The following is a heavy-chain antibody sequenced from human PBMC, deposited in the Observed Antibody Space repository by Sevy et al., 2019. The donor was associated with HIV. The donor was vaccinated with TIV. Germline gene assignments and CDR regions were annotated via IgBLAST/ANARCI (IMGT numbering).Heavy chain of an antibody. CDR3: ARGSRGTFGS. V-gene: IGHV3-74*01. J-gene: IGHJ4*02. CDR2: INTDGKII. D-gene: IGHD1-26*01. CDR1: GFTFTSDY. Sequence: GGSLRLSCAASGFTFTSDYMHWVRQPPGKGLVWVSHINTDGKIIGYADSVKGRFTTSRDNAKNRLYLQMNSLRAEDTAVYYCARGSRGTFGSWGQGTLVTVSS.